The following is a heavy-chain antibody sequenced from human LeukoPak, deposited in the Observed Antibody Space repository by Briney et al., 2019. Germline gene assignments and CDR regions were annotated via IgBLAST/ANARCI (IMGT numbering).Heavy chain of an antibody. D-gene: IGHD3-3*01. J-gene: IGHJ4*02. CDR3: ARGKTERITIFGVVTTGILFDY. CDR2: INPNGADT. Sequence: ASVKVSCKASGNTFTGYYMHWVRQAPGQRLEWMWWINPNGADTNYAQKFQGRVTMTRDTSISTAYMELSRLRSDDTAVYYCARGKTERITIFGVVTTGILFDYWGQGTLVTVSS. V-gene: IGHV1-2*02. CDR1: GNTFTGYY.